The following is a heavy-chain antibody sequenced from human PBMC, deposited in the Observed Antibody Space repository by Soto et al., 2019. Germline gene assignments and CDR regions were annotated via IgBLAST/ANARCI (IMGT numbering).Heavy chain of an antibody. D-gene: IGHD2-2*01. CDR1: GGSISSYY. Sequence: PSDTLSLTCTVAGGSISSYYWSWIRQPPGKELEWIGYVHYTGTTKYNPSLKSRVTISVDTSKNQFSLKLDSMTAADTAVYYCARDGSHCVTTSCQGAWFDPWGQGTLVTVSS. CDR3: ARDGSHCVTTSCQGAWFDP. V-gene: IGHV4-59*01. CDR2: VHYTGTT. J-gene: IGHJ5*02.